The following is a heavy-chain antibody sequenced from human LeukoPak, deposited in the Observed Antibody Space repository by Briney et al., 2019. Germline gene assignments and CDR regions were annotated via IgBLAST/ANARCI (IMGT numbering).Heavy chain of an antibody. V-gene: IGHV3-30*03. CDR3: ARDGGELLLGY. CDR2: ISYDGSNK. D-gene: IGHD3-10*01. CDR1: GFTFSSYG. Sequence: GGSLRLSCAASGFTFSSYGMHWVRQAPGKGLEWVAVISYDGSNKYYADSVKGRFTISRDNSKNTLYLQMNSLRLEDTAVYYCARDGGELLLGYWGQGTLVTVSS. J-gene: IGHJ4*02.